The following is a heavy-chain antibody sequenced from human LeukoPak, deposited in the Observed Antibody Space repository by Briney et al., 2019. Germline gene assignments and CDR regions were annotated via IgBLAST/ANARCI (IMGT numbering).Heavy chain of an antibody. Sequence: PGGSLRLSCAASGFTFDDYAMHWVRQAPGKGLEWVSGISWNSGSIGYADSVKGRFTISRDNAKNSLYLQMNSLRAEDTALNYCAKIPPGVVSPDYWGQGTLVTVSS. J-gene: IGHJ4*02. D-gene: IGHD3-22*01. V-gene: IGHV3-9*01. CDR1: GFTFDDYA. CDR2: ISWNSGSI. CDR3: AKIPPGVVSPDY.